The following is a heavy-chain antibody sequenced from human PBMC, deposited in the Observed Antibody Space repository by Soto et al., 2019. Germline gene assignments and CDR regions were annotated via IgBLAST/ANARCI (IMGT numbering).Heavy chain of an antibody. D-gene: IGHD6-6*01. CDR2: ISAYNGNT. CDR3: AREKRGSSSSMNDC. Sequence: GASVKVSCKASGYTFTSYGISWVRQAPGQGLEWMGWISAYNGNTNYAQKLQGRVTMTTDTSTSTAYMELRSLRSDDTAVYYCAREKRGSSSSMNDCWGQGTLVTVSS. J-gene: IGHJ4*02. V-gene: IGHV1-18*04. CDR1: GYTFTSYG.